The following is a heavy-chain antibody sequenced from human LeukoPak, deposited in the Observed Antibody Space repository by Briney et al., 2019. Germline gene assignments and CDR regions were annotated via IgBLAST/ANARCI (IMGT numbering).Heavy chain of an antibody. J-gene: IGHJ6*03. V-gene: IGHV4-34*01. Sequence: SETLSLTCAVYGGSFSGYYWSWIRQPPGKGLEWIGETNHSGSTNYNPSLKSRVTISVDTSKNQFSLKLSSVTAADTAVYYCARGMGYCSGGSCSLYYYYYMDVWGKGTTVTVSS. CDR3: ARGMGYCSGGSCSLYYYYYMDV. CDR1: GGSFSGYY. CDR2: TNHSGST. D-gene: IGHD2-15*01.